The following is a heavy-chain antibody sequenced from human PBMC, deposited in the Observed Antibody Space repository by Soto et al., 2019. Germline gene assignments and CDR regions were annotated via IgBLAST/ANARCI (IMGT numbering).Heavy chain of an antibody. Sequence: VHLLESGGGLVQPGGSLKLSCATSGVGFGNYGMSWVRQAPRKGLEWVSGISASGDSTYYADPVKGRFTISGDNSKRTLYLQMNSLRAEDTAIYYCATDPRGPDYWGQGTQVTVS. CDR1: GVGFGNYG. V-gene: IGHV3-23*01. CDR2: ISASGDST. CDR3: ATDPRGPDY. J-gene: IGHJ4*02.